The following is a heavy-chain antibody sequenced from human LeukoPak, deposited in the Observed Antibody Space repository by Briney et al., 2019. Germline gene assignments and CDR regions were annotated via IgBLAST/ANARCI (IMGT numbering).Heavy chain of an antibody. Sequence: GASVKVSCKASGFTFTSSAMQWVRQARGQRLEWIGWIVVGSGNTNYAQKFQERVTITRDMSTSTAYMELSSLRSEDTAVYYCAAVDIAAAGDYHYYMDVWGKGTTVTVSS. D-gene: IGHD6-13*01. CDR1: GFTFTSSA. J-gene: IGHJ6*03. CDR3: AAVDIAAAGDYHYYMDV. V-gene: IGHV1-58*02. CDR2: IVVGSGNT.